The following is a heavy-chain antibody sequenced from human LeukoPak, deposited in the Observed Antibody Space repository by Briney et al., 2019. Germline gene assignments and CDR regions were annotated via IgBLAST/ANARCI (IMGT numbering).Heavy chain of an antibody. CDR2: ISAYNGNT. Sequence: VASVTVSCKASGYTFTSYGISWVRQAPGQGLEWMGWISAYNGNTNYAQKLQGRVTMTTDTSTSTAYMELRSLRSDDTAVYYCARVCSGGSCYHDAFDIWGQGTMVTVSS. CDR3: ARVCSGGSCYHDAFDI. V-gene: IGHV1-18*01. J-gene: IGHJ3*02. CDR1: GYTFTSYG. D-gene: IGHD2-15*01.